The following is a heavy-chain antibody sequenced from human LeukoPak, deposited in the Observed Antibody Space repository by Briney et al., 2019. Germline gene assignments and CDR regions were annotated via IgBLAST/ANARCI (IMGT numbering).Heavy chain of an antibody. CDR3: SLRAGDTAVYYSARCSGTKYNVGHTYFDS. J-gene: IGHJ4*02. V-gene: IGHV3-7*03. CDR1: EFIFSGYW. CDR2: INQGGTDK. Sequence: GGSLRLSSEASEFIFSGYWMGGVAQAPGKGREWGANINQGGTDKDYAVSARGRFTIYRDNAHNSLYLQRDSLRAGATARQMDSLRAGDTAVYYSARCSGTKYNVGHTYFDSWSQGTLVTVSS. D-gene: IGHD3-10*02.